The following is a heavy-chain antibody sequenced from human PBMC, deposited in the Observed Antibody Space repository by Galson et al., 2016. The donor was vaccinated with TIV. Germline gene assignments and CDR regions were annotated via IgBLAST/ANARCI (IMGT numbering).Heavy chain of an antibody. J-gene: IGHJ5*02. D-gene: IGHD1-14*01. CDR1: GDSIVTKSFY. Sequence: ETLSLTCIVSGDSIVTKSFYWVWIRQPPGKGLEWISSVYDDGNAYYNPSLKSRVTISPDTSKNQFSLRLTSVTAADTAVYYCTRRRTPPGPDNDSWFDPWGHGILVTVSS. V-gene: IGHV4-39*07. CDR2: VYDDGNA. CDR3: TRRRTPPGPDNDSWFDP.